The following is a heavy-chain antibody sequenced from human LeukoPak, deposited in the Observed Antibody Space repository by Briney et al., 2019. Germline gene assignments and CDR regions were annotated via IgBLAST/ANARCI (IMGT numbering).Heavy chain of an antibody. CDR3: ARGLYYYDSSGYYYSYFDY. J-gene: IGHJ4*02. CDR2: MNPNSGNT. CDR1: GYTFTSYD. D-gene: IGHD3-22*01. V-gene: IGHV1-8*01. Sequence: GASVKVSCKASGYTFTSYDINWVRQATGQGLEWMGWMNPNSGNTGYAQKLQGRVTMTRNTSISTAYMELSSLRSEDTAVYYCARGLYYYDSSGYYYSYFDYWGQGTLVTVSS.